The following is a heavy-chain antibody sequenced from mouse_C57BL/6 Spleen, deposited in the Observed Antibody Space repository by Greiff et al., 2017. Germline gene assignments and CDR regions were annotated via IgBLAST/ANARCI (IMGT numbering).Heavy chain of an antibody. D-gene: IGHD4-1*01. Sequence: DVHLVESGEGLVKPGGSLKLSCAASGFTFSSYAMSWVRQTPEKRLEWVAYLSSGGDYIYYADTVKGRFTICRDNARNTLYLQMSSLKSEDTAMYYCTRGELGQFAYWGQGTLVTVSA. CDR1: GFTFSSYA. V-gene: IGHV5-9-1*02. J-gene: IGHJ3*01. CDR2: LSSGGDYI. CDR3: TRGELGQFAY.